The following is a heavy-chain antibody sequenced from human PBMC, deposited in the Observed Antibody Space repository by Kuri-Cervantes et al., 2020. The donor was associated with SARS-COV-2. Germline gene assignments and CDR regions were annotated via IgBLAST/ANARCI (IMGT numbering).Heavy chain of an antibody. J-gene: IGHJ5*02. CDR1: GGTFSGYY. D-gene: IGHD1-14*01. V-gene: IGHV4-34*01. CDR2: INHSGST. Sequence: GSLRLSCAVYGGTFSGYYWSWIRQPPGKGLEWIGEINHSGSTNYNPSLKSRVTISVDTSKNQFSLKLSSVTAADTAVYYCARHRWFDPWGQGTLVTVSS. CDR3: ARHRWFDP.